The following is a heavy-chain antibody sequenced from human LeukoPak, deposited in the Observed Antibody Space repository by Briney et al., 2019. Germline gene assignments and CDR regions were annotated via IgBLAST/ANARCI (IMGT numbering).Heavy chain of an antibody. J-gene: IGHJ2*01. D-gene: IGHD3-3*01. V-gene: IGHV1-8*01. CDR3: AKGPRVFGVVLGLDWYFDL. Sequence: ASVKVSCKASGYTFTSYDINWVRQATGQGLEWMGWMNPNSGNTGYAQKFQGRVTMTRNTPISTAYMELSSLRAEDTAVYYCAKGPRVFGVVLGLDWYFDLWGRGTLVTVSS. CDR1: GYTFTSYD. CDR2: MNPNSGNT.